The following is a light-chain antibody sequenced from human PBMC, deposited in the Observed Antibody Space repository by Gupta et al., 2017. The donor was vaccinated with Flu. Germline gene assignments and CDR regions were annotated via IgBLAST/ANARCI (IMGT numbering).Light chain of an antibody. CDR1: QTIDTW. CDR3: QQYKSLPLT. CDR2: KAS. Sequence: DIRMPRFPSTLSASLGDRVTITCRARQTIDTWLAWYQQKPGSAPKVLIHKASILESGVPSRFRGSGSGTDFTLTISSLQPDDFATYYCQQYKSLPLTFGGGTEV. V-gene: IGKV1-5*03. J-gene: IGKJ4*01.